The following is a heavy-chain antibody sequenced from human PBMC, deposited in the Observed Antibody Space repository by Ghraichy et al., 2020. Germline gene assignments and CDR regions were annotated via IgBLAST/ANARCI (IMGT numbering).Heavy chain of an antibody. J-gene: IGHJ6*02. D-gene: IGHD1-26*01. CDR3: ARALGEGATNYYYYGMDV. V-gene: IGHV1-46*01. CDR1: GYTFTSYY. Sequence: ASVKVSCKASGYTFTSYYMHWVRQAPGQGLEWMGIINPSGGSTSYAQKFQGRVTMTRDTSTSTVYMELSSLRSEDTAVYYCARALGEGATNYYYYGMDVWGQGTTVTVSS. CDR2: INPSGGST.